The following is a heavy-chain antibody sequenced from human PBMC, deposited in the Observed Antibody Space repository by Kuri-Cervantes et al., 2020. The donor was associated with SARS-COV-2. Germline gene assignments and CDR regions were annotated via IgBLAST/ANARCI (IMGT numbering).Heavy chain of an antibody. CDR1: GYTLTDLS. CDR2: LDPEDGET. V-gene: IGHV1-24*01. Sequence: ASVKVSCKVSGYTLTDLSMHWVRQAPGKGREWMGGLDPEDGETIYAQKFQGRVTMTDDTSTDTAYMELRSLRSEDTAVYYCARMGWGYCSGVSCHYYYYYMDVWGKGTTVTVSS. D-gene: IGHD2-15*01. J-gene: IGHJ6*03. CDR3: ARMGWGYCSGVSCHYYYYYMDV.